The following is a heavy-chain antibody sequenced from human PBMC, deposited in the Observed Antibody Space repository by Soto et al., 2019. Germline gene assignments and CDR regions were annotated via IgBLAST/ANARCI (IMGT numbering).Heavy chain of an antibody. Sequence: SETLSLTCTVSGGSISRGDYYWSWIRQPPGKGLEWIGYIYYSGSTYYNPSLKSRVTLSVDTSKNQFSLKLSSVTAADTAVYYCARDSWTPVSSGHGDWGQGTLVTVSS. CDR1: GGSISRGDYY. V-gene: IGHV4-30-4*01. J-gene: IGHJ4*02. CDR3: ARDSWTPVSSGHGD. D-gene: IGHD4-4*01. CDR2: IYYSGST.